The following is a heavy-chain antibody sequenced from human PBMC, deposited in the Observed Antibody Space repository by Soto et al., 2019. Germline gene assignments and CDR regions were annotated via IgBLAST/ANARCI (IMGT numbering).Heavy chain of an antibody. CDR3: ARDGGGADAEV. D-gene: IGHD2-21*01. V-gene: IGHV4-30-4*01. CDR2: KHNRGSA. J-gene: IGHJ4*02. CDR1: GDSISTDDYY. Sequence: QVQLPESGPGLVKPSETLSLTCTVSGDSISTDDYYWSWIRQPPGKVLEWIGYKHNRGSAGYNPSLKSRGTISLDTATSQFSLKLRAVAAADPAVYYCARDGGGADAEVWGQGALVIGSS.